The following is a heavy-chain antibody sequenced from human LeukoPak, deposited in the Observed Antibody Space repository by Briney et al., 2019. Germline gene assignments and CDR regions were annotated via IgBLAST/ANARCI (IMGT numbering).Heavy chain of an antibody. V-gene: IGHV1-69*04. CDR1: GGTFRNNA. J-gene: IGHJ6*02. CDR3: ARVSWYREGRDYYYYYGMDV. Sequence: SVKVSCKASGGTFRNNAISWVRQAPGHGLEWMGRIIPILGIANYAQKFQGRVTITADKSTSTAYMELSSLRSDESAVYYCARVSWYREGRDYYYYYGMDVWGQGTTVTVSS. D-gene: IGHD1-20*01. CDR2: IIPILGIA.